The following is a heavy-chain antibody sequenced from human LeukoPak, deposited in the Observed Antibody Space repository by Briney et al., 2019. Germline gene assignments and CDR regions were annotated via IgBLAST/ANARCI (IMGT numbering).Heavy chain of an antibody. Sequence: SQTLSLTCAISGDSVSTNSAAWNWIRQSPSRGLEWLGRTYYRSKWYNDYAVSVKSRIAINPDTSKNQFSLQLNSVTPEDTAVYYCASDKGGSGYDHLDSWGQGTLVTVSS. D-gene: IGHD5-12*01. CDR1: GDSVSTNSAA. CDR2: TYYRSKWYN. V-gene: IGHV6-1*01. CDR3: ASDKGGSGYDHLDS. J-gene: IGHJ4*02.